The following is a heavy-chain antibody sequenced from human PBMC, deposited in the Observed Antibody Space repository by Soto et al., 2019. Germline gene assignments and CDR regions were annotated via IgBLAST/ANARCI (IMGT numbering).Heavy chain of an antibody. J-gene: IGHJ4*02. CDR2: ISPSGSP. CDR3: TSGVLV. Sequence: QVQLQESGSRLVRPSQTVSLTCSVSGGSVNSGGYSWSWIRQPPGKGLEWIAFISPSGSPAYNPSLKSRVTISVDRSKNQISLELSAVNAADTAVSYCTSGVLVWGPGTRVTVSS. V-gene: IGHV4-30-2*01. CDR1: GGSVNSGGYS. D-gene: IGHD2-8*01.